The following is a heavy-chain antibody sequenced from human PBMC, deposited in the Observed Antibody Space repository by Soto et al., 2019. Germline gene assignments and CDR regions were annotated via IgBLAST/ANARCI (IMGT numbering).Heavy chain of an antibody. CDR2: IYYSGST. CDR3: ARHYSSGFRTWFDP. CDR1: VGSINSSGYF. V-gene: IGHV4-39*01. D-gene: IGHD6-19*01. Sequence: TLSLISTSPVGSINSSGYFWCWIQQPPGKGLEWIGSIYYSGSTYYNPSLRSRVTISVDTSKNQFSLKLSSVTAADTAVFYCARHYSSGFRTWFDPWGQGTLVTRYS. J-gene: IGHJ5*02.